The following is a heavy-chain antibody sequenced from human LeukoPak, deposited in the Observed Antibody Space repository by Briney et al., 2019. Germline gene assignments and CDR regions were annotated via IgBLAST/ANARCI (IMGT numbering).Heavy chain of an antibody. CDR2: ISGSGGST. CDR1: GFTFSSYA. V-gene: IGHV3-23*01. Sequence: PGGSLRLSCAASGFTFSSYAMSWVRPAPGKGLEWVSAISGSGGSTYYADSVKGRFTISRDNSKNTLYLQMNSLRAEDTAVYFCARVKEVIPIFGSKRGSWYFDLWGRGTLVTVSS. D-gene: IGHD3-3*01. J-gene: IGHJ2*01. CDR3: ARVKEVIPIFGSKRGSWYFDL.